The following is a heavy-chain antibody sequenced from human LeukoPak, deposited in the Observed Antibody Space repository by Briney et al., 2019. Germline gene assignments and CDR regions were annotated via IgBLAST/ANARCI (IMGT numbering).Heavy chain of an antibody. CDR2: IRSSGSIT. V-gene: IGHV3-48*03. D-gene: IGHD5-18*01. Sequence: GGSLRLSCAASGFTFSSYEMNWVRQAPGKGLECLSYIRSSGSITYYADSVKGRFTISRDNAKNSLYLQMNSLRADDTAVYYCARGSSRYSYGHLDYWGQGTLVTVSS. J-gene: IGHJ4*02. CDR3: ARGSSRYSYGHLDY. CDR1: GFTFSSYE.